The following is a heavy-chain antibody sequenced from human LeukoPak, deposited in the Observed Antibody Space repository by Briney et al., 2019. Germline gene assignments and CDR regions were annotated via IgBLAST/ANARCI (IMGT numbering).Heavy chain of an antibody. CDR2: IYPRDGST. V-gene: IGHV1-46*01. J-gene: IGHJ4*02. CDR3: ARDQEGFDY. CDR1: GYTLTSNY. Sequence: ASVKVSCKASGYTLTSNYIHWVRQAPGQGLEWMGMIYPRDGSTSYAQKFQGRVTVTRDTSTSTVHMELSGLRSEDTAVYYCARDQEGFDYWGQGTLVTVSS.